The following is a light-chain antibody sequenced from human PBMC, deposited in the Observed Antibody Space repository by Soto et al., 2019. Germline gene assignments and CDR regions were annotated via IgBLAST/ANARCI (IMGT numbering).Light chain of an antibody. CDR2: GAS. CDR3: QQYNTWLWT. CDR1: QSINAH. J-gene: IGKJ1*01. V-gene: IGKV3-15*01. Sequence: EVVMTQSPATLYVSPGERVTLSCRASQSINAHLAWYQHKPGQAPRLLIHGASTRATGIPARFSGSGFGTEFILTISSLQSEDFAVYYCQQYNTWLWTFGQGTKVEIQ.